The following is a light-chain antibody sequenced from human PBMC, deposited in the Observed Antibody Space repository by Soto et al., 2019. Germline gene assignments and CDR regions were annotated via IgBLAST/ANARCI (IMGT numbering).Light chain of an antibody. Sequence: EIVLTQSPGTLSLSQGERATLSCRASPSVSSSYLAWYQQKPGQAPRLLIYGASSRATGIPDRFSGSGSVTDFTLTISSLEPEDFAVDYCQQYCISPRTFGQETKVEIK. V-gene: IGKV3-20*01. CDR1: PSVSSSY. CDR3: QQYCISPRT. CDR2: GAS. J-gene: IGKJ1*01.